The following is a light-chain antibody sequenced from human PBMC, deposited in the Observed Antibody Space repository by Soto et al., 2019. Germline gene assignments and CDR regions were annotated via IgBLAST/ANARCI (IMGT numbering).Light chain of an antibody. J-gene: IGLJ1*01. Sequence: QSVLTQPASVSGSPGQSITISCTGTSSDFGGPKYVSWYQHHPGKAPKLIIYDVDNRPSGVSTRFSGSKSGNTASLTISGLQAEDEADYYCGPYTTGTTRVFGTGTKVTVL. CDR2: DVD. CDR3: GPYTTGTTRV. CDR1: SSDFGGPKY. V-gene: IGLV2-14*03.